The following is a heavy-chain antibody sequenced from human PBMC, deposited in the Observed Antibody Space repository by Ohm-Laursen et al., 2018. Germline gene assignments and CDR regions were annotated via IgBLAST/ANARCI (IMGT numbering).Heavy chain of an antibody. V-gene: IGHV3-30*18. J-gene: IGHJ4*02. CDR1: GFTFSSYG. D-gene: IGHD3-22*01. CDR2: ISYDGSNK. Sequence: SLRLSCAAPGFTFSSYGMHWVRQAPGKGLEWVAVISYDGSNKYYVDSVKGRFTISRDNSKNTLYLQMNSLRAEDTAVYYCAKDGYYYDINFDYWGQGTLVIVSS. CDR3: AKDGYYYDINFDY.